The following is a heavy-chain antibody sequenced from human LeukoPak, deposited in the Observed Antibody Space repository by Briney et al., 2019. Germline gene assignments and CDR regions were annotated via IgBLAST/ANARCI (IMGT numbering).Heavy chain of an antibody. V-gene: IGHV3-74*01. J-gene: IGHJ4*02. Sequence: GGSLRLSCAASGFTFRGYGMHWLRQTPGKGLKWVSAIETDGSATTYADSVEGRFSISRDNAKNILYLQMNSLRVEDTAVYYCARGGGYRLDYWGQGTLVTVSS. CDR2: IETDGSAT. D-gene: IGHD6-25*01. CDR3: ARGGGYRLDY. CDR1: GFTFRGYG.